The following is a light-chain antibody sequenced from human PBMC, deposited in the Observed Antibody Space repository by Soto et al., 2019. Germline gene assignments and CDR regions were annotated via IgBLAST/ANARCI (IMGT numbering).Light chain of an antibody. V-gene: IGLV2-8*01. Sequence: QSALTQPPSASGSPGQSVTISCAGTGSDIAVYDFVSWYQQHPGKAPKLIIYEVSKRPSGVPDRFSGSKSGNTASLTVSGLQAEDEADYYCSPYAGSNNLVFGGGTKVTVL. CDR2: EVS. CDR1: GSDIAVYDF. J-gene: IGLJ2*01. CDR3: SPYAGSNNLV.